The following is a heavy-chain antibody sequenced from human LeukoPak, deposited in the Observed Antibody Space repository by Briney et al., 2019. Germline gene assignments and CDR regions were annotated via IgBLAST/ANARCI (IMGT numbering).Heavy chain of an antibody. CDR3: ARSQFGELLNGFDY. Sequence: GGSLRLSCAASGFTFSSYSMTWVRQAPGKGLEWVSSISTGSSYIYYADSVKGRFTISRDNAKNSLYLQMNSLRAEDTAVYYCARSQFGELLNGFDYWGQGTLVTVSS. CDR2: ISTGSSYI. D-gene: IGHD3-10*01. J-gene: IGHJ4*02. CDR1: GFTFSSYS. V-gene: IGHV3-21*01.